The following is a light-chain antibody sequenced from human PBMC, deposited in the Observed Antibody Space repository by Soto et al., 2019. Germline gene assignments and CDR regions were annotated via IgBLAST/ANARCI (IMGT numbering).Light chain of an antibody. CDR2: RAS. V-gene: IGKV1-5*03. CDR1: QSISSW. Sequence: DIQMTQSPSTLSASVGDRVTITCRASQSISSWLAWYQQKPGKAPKLLIYRASNLQSRVPSRFSGSGSGTEFTLTISSLQPDDLAPYYCQRYVGYSLTFCQGTKLQIK. J-gene: IGKJ2*01. CDR3: QRYVGYSLT.